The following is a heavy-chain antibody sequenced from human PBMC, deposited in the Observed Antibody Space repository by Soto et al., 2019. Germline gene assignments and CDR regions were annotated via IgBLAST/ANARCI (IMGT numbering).Heavy chain of an antibody. J-gene: IGHJ4*02. CDR1: GFTFSSYG. D-gene: IGHD3-22*01. Sequence: PGGSLRLSCAASGFTFSSYGMHWVRQAPGKGLEWVAVISYDGSNKYYADSVKGRFTISRDNSKNTLYLQMNSLRAEDTAVYYCAKDMLGRIDYDSSGQNYFDYWGQGTLITVSS. CDR3: AKDMLGRIDYDSSGQNYFDY. V-gene: IGHV3-30*18. CDR2: ISYDGSNK.